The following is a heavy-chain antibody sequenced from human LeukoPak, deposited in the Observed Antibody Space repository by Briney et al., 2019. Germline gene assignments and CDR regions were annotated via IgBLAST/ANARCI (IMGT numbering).Heavy chain of an antibody. D-gene: IGHD6-13*01. CDR1: GGSINNGGYY. CDR3: ARLLGGSSWSGGAFDI. J-gene: IGHJ3*02. Sequence: ASETLSLTCTVSGGSINNGGYYWSWIRQHPGKGLEWIGYIYYSGSSYYNPSLKSRVTISVDTSKNQFSLKLSSVTAADTAVFHCARLLGGSSWSGGAFDIWGQGTMVTVSS. V-gene: IGHV4-31*03. CDR2: IYYSGSS.